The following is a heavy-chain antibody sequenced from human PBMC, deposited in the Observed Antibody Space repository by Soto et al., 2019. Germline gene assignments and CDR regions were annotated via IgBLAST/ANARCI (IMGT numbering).Heavy chain of an antibody. CDR2: ISGIGHST. CDR1: GFTFSSYA. V-gene: IGHV3-23*01. Sequence: GGSLRLSCAASGFTFSSYAMSWVRQAPGKGLEWVSAISGIGHSTYYADSVKGRFTISRDNSKNTLYLQMNSLRAEDTAVYYCAKRIMATIGHFDSWGQGTLVTVS. D-gene: IGHD5-12*01. CDR3: AKRIMATIGHFDS. J-gene: IGHJ4*02.